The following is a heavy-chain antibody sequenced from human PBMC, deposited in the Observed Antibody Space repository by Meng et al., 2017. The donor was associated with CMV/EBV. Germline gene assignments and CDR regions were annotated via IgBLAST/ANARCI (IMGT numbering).Heavy chain of an antibody. CDR2: IYYSGST. CDR1: GGSISSSSYY. V-gene: IGHV4-39*01. J-gene: IGHJ4*02. CDR3: ARHGGDYEDY. D-gene: IGHD4-17*01. Sequence: SETLSLTCTVSGGSISSSSYYWGWISQPPGKGLEWIGSIYYSGSTYYNPSLKSRVTISVDTSKNQFSLKLSSVTAADTAVYYCARHGGDYEDYWGQGTLVTVSS.